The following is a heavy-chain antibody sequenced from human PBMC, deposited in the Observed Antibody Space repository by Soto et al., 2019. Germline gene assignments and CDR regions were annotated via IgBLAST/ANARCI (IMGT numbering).Heavy chain of an antibody. D-gene: IGHD6-6*01. CDR2: IIPIFGTA. V-gene: IGHV1-69*13. CDR1: GGTFSSYA. CDR3: ARDQDSYSSSSLYNWFDP. J-gene: IGHJ5*02. Sequence: GASVKVSCTASGGTFSSYAISWVRQAPGQGLEWMGGIIPIFGTANYAQKFRGRVTITADESTSAAHMELSSLRSEDTAVYYCARDQDSYSSSSLYNWFDPWGQGTLVTVSS.